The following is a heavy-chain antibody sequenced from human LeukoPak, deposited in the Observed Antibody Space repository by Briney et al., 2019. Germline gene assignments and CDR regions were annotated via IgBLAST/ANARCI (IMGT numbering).Heavy chain of an antibody. CDR3: AREARSGYYYFYFDY. CDR1: GGSISSGGYY. V-gene: IGHV4-31*03. Sequence: PSQTLSLTCTVSGGSISSGGYYWSWIRQHPGKGLEWIGYIYYSGGTYYNPSLKSRVTISVDTSKNQFSLKLSSVTAADTAVYYCAREARSGYYYFYFDYWGQGTLVTVSS. J-gene: IGHJ4*02. D-gene: IGHD3-22*01. CDR2: IYYSGGT.